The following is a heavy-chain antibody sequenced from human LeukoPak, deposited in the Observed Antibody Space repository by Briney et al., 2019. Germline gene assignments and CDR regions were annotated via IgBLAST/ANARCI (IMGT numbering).Heavy chain of an antibody. CDR1: GGSISSGGYY. J-gene: IGHJ5*02. CDR3: ARDSKYDSSGHAP. D-gene: IGHD3-22*01. V-gene: IGHV4-31*03. CDR2: IYYSGST. Sequence: SETLSLTCTVSGGSISSGGYYWSWIRQHPGKGLEWIGYIYYSGSTYYNPSLKSRVTISVDTSKNQFSLKLNPVTAADTAMYYCARDSKYDSSGHAPWGLGTLVTVSS.